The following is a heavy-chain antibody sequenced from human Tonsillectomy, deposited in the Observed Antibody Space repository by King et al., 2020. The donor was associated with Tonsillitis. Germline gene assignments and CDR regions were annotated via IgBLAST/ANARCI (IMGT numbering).Heavy chain of an antibody. D-gene: IGHD3-22*01. CDR3: TRKSTDYDSSGYSVRWGSFDY. J-gene: IGHJ4*02. CDR2: IRSKAYGGTT. Sequence: QLVQSGGGLVQPGRSLRLSCKASGFTFGDYAMSWFRQAPGKGLEWVGFIRSKAYGGTTEYAASVKGRFTISRDDSKSIAYLQMNSLKTEDTAVHYCTRKSTDYDSSGYSVRWGSFDYWGQGTLVTVSS. CDR1: GFTFGDYA. V-gene: IGHV3-49*03.